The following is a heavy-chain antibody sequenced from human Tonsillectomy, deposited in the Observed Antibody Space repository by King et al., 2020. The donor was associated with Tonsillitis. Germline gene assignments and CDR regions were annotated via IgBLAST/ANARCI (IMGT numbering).Heavy chain of an antibody. V-gene: IGHV3-30-3*01. CDR1: AFDFTTYA. J-gene: IGHJ4*02. CDR3: ANYYDSSGYSGFGY. D-gene: IGHD3-22*01. CDR2: ISSDGTNK. Sequence: VQLVESGGGVVQPGRSLRLSCAASAFDFTTYAMHWVRQAPGKGLEWMAVISSDGTNKYYADSVKGRFTISRDNSKKTLYLQMTSLRAEDTAMYYCANYYDSSGYSGFGYWGQGTLGTVSS.